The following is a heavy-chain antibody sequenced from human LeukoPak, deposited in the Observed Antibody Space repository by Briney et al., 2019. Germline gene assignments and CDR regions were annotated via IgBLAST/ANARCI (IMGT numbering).Heavy chain of an antibody. J-gene: IGHJ4*02. CDR2: IRYDGSNK. D-gene: IGHD2-2*02. V-gene: IGHV3-30*02. CDR3: GRSGFSYTTSPGHFDY. Sequence: GGSLRLSCAASGFTFSSYGMHWVRQAPGKGLEWVAFIRYDGSNKYYADSVKGRFTISGDNSKNTLYLQMNSLRAEDTAVYYCGRSGFSYTTSPGHFDYWGQGTLVTVSS. CDR1: GFTFSSYG.